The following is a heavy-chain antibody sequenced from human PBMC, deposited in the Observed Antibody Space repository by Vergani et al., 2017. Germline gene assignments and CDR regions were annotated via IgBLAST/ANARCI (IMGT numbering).Heavy chain of an antibody. Sequence: EVQLVPSGAEVKKPGESLRISCKGSGYSFTSYWISWVRQMPGKGLEWMGRIDPSDSYTNYSPSFQGHVTISADKSISTAYLQWSSLKASDTAMYYCARRYYYGSGSYYRDAFDIWGQGTMVTVSS. V-gene: IGHV5-10-1*01. CDR2: IDPSDSYT. J-gene: IGHJ3*02. D-gene: IGHD3-10*01. CDR1: GYSFTSYW. CDR3: ARRYYYGSGSYYRDAFDI.